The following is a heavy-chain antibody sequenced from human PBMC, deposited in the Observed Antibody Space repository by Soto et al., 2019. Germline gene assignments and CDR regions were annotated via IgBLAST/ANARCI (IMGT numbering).Heavy chain of an antibody. V-gene: IGHV3-30-3*01. CDR1: GFSFSTYA. CDR2: ISYNGGSK. Sequence: QVQLVESGGGVAQPGRSLRLSCAASGFSFSTYAMHWVRQAPGKGLEWVALISYNGGSKYYADSVKGRFTISRDNSKNTLDLQRDSLRPEDTSLYYCERGNSLSYSYYGLDVWGQGTTVTVSS. J-gene: IGHJ6*02. CDR3: ERGNSLSYSYYGLDV. D-gene: IGHD2-8*01.